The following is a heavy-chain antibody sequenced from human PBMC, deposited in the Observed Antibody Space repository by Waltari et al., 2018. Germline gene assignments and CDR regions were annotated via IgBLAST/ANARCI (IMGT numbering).Heavy chain of an antibody. CDR2: TYPDGVFT. J-gene: IGHJ6*02. V-gene: IGHV1-46*02. Sequence: VAEVKKPGASVKLSCKASGYPFNNYHTHWVRLSPEQGPAWMGVTYPDGVFTSSAHKFQGRVTMTWDTSMSTAFLQLSRLTSDDTALDFGARGGSSPMYGVDVWGQGTAVTVSS. CDR1: GYPFNNYH. D-gene: IGHD3-10*01. CDR3: ARGGSSPMYGVDV.